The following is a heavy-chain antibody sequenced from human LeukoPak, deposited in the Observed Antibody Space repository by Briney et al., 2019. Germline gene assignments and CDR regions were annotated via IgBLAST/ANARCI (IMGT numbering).Heavy chain of an antibody. CDR2: ISAYNGNT. V-gene: IGHV1-18*04. CDR1: GYTFTGYY. Sequence: ASVKVSCKASGYTFTGYYMHWVRQAPGQGLEWMGWISAYNGNTNYAQKLQGRVTMTTDTSTSTAYMELRSLRSDDTAVYYCARDSSGWTLHAFDIWGQGTMVTASS. J-gene: IGHJ3*02. CDR3: ARDSSGWTLHAFDI. D-gene: IGHD6-19*01.